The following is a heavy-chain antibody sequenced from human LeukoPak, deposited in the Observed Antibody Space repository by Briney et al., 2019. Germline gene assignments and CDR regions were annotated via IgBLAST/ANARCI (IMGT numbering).Heavy chain of an antibody. D-gene: IGHD6-13*01. CDR1: GFTFSNYA. J-gene: IGHJ3*02. CDR2: IYTGGAT. CDR3: ARLYSSSWYDAFDI. Sequence: GGSLRLSCAASGFTFSNYAMSWVRQAPGMGLQWVSVIYTGGATYYADSVRGRSTISRDNSKNTLYLQMNSLRAEDAAVYYCARLYSSSWYDAFDIWGQGTMVTVSS. V-gene: IGHV3-53*01.